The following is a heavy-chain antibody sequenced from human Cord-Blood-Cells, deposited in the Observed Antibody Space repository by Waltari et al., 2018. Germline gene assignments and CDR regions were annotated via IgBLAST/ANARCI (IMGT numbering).Heavy chain of an antibody. CDR3: ARGYSGSYPFDY. CDR1: GGTFSSYA. J-gene: IGHJ4*02. CDR2: IIPILGIA. D-gene: IGHD1-26*01. Sequence: QVQLVQSGAEVKKPGSSVKVSCKASGGTFSSYAISWVRQAPGQGLEWMGGIIPILGIANYAQEFRGRVTITADKSTSTAYMELSSLRSEDTAVYYCARGYSGSYPFDYWGQGTLVTVSS. V-gene: IGHV1-69*10.